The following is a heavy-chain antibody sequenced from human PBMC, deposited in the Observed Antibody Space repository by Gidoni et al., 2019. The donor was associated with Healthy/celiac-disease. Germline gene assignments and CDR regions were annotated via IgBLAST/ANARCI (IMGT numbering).Heavy chain of an antibody. V-gene: IGHV4-39*01. CDR2: IYYSGST. Sequence: QLQLQESGPGLVKPSETLSLTSTVSGGSFSSSRYYWGWIRQTPGQGLEWIGSIYYSGSTYYTPSLKSRVTISVDTSKNQFSLRLSSVTAADTAVYYCARPSPVGGRDAFDIWGQGTMVTVSS. J-gene: IGHJ3*02. D-gene: IGHD3-16*01. CDR3: ARPSPVGGRDAFDI. CDR1: GGSFSSSRYY.